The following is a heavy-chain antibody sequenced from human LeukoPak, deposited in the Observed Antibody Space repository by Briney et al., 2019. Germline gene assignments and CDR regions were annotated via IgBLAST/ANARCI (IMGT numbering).Heavy chain of an antibody. CDR1: GFTFSSCA. V-gene: IGHV3-23*01. Sequence: PGGSLRLSCAASGFTFSSCAMSWVRHAPGKGLEWVSTIGISDSNTYYGDSVKGRFTISRDNSKNTLSLQMNILRAEDTAVYYCAKGGGGYYDSNGYYYGGFDIWGQGALVTVSS. D-gene: IGHD3-22*01. J-gene: IGHJ3*02. CDR3: AKGGGGYYDSNGYYYGGFDI. CDR2: IGISDSNT.